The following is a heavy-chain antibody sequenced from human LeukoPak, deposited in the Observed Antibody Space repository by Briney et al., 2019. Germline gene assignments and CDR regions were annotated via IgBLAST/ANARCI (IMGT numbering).Heavy chain of an antibody. D-gene: IGHD3-10*01. Sequence: SETLSLTCTVSGGSISSYYWSWIRQPPGKGLEWIGYVYYTGGTNYNPSLKSRLTMSVDTSKNQFSLKLTSVTAADTAVYYCARGSGSYPYYFDYWGQGTLVAVSS. CDR3: ARGSGSYPYYFDY. V-gene: IGHV4-59*01. CDR2: VYYTGGT. J-gene: IGHJ4*02. CDR1: GGSISSYY.